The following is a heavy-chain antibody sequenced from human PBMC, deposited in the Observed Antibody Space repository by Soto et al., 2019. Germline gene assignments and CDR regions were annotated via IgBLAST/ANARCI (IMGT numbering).Heavy chain of an antibody. V-gene: IGHV1-2*02. CDR3: ARDSPYGSGAFDI. J-gene: IGHJ3*02. CDR1: GYTFTSYY. Sequence: GASVKVSCKASGYTFTSYYMHWVRQAPGQGLEWMGRINPNSGGTSYAQKFQGRVTMTRDTSISTAYMELSRLRSDDTAVYYCARDSPYGSGAFDIWGQGTMVTVSS. CDR2: INPNSGGT. D-gene: IGHD4-17*01.